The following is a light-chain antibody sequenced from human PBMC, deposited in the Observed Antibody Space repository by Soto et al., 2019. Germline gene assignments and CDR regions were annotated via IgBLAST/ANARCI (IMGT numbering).Light chain of an antibody. CDR3: QTWGTGIRV. CDR2: LNSDGSH. V-gene: IGLV4-69*01. J-gene: IGLJ1*01. CDR1: SGHSSYA. Sequence: QLVLTQSPSASAPLGASVKLTCTLSSGHSSYAIAWHQQQPEKGPRYLMKLNSDGSHSKGDGIPDRLSGSSSGAERYLTISSLQSEDEADYYCQTWGTGIRVFGTGTKLTVL.